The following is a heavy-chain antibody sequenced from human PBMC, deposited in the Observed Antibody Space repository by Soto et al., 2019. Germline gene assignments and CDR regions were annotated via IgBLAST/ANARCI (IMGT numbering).Heavy chain of an antibody. V-gene: IGHV2-5*02. CDR1: GFSLSTSGLG. D-gene: IGHD2-21*02. CDR3: AHSIVTASLLDY. Sequence: SGPTLVNPTQTLTLTCTFSGFSLSTSGLGVGWIRQPPGKAPEWLALIYWDDDKRYSPSLKSRLTITMDTSKNQVVLTMTNMDPVDTATYYCAHSIVTASLLDYWGQGTLVTVSS. J-gene: IGHJ4*02. CDR2: IYWDDDK.